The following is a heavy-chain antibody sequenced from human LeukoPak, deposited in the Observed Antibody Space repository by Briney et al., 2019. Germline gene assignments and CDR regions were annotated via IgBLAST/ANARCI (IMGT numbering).Heavy chain of an antibody. D-gene: IGHD1-26*01. Sequence: PGGSLRLSCAASGFTFSNYAMHWVRQAPGKGLDWVARISFDGNDKFYADSVKGRFTISRDNSKNTLYLQMNSLRAEDTAVYYCAKLVVGATDFDYWGQGTLVTVSS. CDR3: AKLVVGATDFDY. CDR1: GFTFSNYA. J-gene: IGHJ4*02. CDR2: ISFDGNDK. V-gene: IGHV3-30-3*02.